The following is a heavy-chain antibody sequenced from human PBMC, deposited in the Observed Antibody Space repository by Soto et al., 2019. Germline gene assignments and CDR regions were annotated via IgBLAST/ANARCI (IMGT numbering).Heavy chain of an antibody. V-gene: IGHV1-69*06. D-gene: IGHD6-19*01. CDR2: IFHIFGTA. CDR3: ARGLAVAYSPALL. J-gene: IGHJ4*02. Sequence: QVQLVQSGAEVKKPGYSVKVSCKASGGTFCSYAISWVRQAPGQGLEWMGGIFHIFGTANYAERLQGRVTITADKSTSTAYMELSSLRSEDTAVYYCARGLAVAYSPALLWGQGTLLTVYS. CDR1: GGTFCSYA.